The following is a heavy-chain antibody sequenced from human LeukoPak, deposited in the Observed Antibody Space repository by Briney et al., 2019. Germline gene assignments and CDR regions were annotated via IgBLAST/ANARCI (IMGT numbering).Heavy chain of an antibody. CDR3: ARAGRAWRSDY. J-gene: IGHJ4*02. V-gene: IGHV4-34*01. Sequence: SETLSLTCAVYGGSFSGYYWSWIRQPPGRGLEWIGEINHSGSTNYNPSLKSRVTISVDTSKNQFSLKLSSVTAADTAVYYCARAGRAWRSDYWGQGTLVTVSS. CDR2: INHSGST. D-gene: IGHD5-12*01. CDR1: GGSFSGYY.